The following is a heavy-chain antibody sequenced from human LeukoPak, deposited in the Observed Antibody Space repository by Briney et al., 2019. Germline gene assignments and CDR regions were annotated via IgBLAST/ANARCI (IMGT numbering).Heavy chain of an antibody. D-gene: IGHD2-15*01. CDR2: MNPNTGNT. Sequence: GASVKVSCKTSGYTFTNYDINWVRQASGQGLEWMGWMNPNTGNTDYAQRFQGRVTMTRGTSTSTAYMELRNLRSEDTAVYFCARSRYGAYSPWGQGTLVIVSS. J-gene: IGHJ5*02. CDR1: GYTFTNYD. CDR3: ARSRYGAYSP. V-gene: IGHV1-8*01.